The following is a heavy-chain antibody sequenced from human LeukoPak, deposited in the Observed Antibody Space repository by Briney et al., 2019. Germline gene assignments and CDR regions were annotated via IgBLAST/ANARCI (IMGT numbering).Heavy chain of an antibody. J-gene: IGHJ4*02. CDR2: INHSGST. Sequence: TSETLSLTCAVYGGSFSGYYWSWIRQPPGKGLEWIGEINHSGSTNYNPSLKSRVTISVDTSKNQFSLKLSSVTAADTAVYYCARGLGEMATSRVVDYWGQGTLVTVSS. D-gene: IGHD5-24*01. CDR3: ARGLGEMATSRVVDY. CDR1: GGSFSGYY. V-gene: IGHV4-34*01.